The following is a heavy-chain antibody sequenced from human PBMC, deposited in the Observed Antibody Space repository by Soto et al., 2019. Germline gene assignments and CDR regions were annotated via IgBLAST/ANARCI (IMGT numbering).Heavy chain of an antibody. V-gene: IGHV4-31*03. CDR3: ARDTMREGAFDP. CDR1: GGSVSSGGYY. CDR2: IYYSGGT. J-gene: IGHJ5*02. Sequence: SETLSLTCTVSGGSVSSGGYYWSWIRQHPGKGLEWIGYIYYSGGTYYNPSLKSRVTISVDTSKNQFSLKLSSVTAADTAVYYCARDTMREGAFDPWGQGTLVTVSS. D-gene: IGHD1-1*01.